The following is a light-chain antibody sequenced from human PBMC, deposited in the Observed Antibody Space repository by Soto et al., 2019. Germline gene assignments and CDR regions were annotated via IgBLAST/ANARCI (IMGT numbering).Light chain of an antibody. V-gene: IGLV2-14*01. CDR1: SSDVGGFNS. J-gene: IGLJ1*01. Sequence: QSALTRPASVSGSPGQSITISCAGSSSDVGGFNSVSWYQHHPGKAPKLIIYEVTNRPSGVSNRFSGSKSGNTASLTISGLQAEDEADYHCSSYTSVNTYVFGTGTKVTVL. CDR2: EVT. CDR3: SSYTSVNTYV.